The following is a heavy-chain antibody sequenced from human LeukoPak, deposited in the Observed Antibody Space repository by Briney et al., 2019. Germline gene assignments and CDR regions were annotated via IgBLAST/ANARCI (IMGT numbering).Heavy chain of an antibody. J-gene: IGHJ4*02. CDR2: IRYDGSNK. CDR3: AKDEDTGGYTISGY. CDR1: GFTFSSYG. Sequence: GESLTLSCAASGFTFSSYGMHWVRQPPGKGLEWVAFIRYDGSNKYYAGSVKGRFTISRDNSKNTLYLQMNSLRAEDTAVYYCAKDEDTGGYTISGYWGQGTLVTVSS. V-gene: IGHV3-30*02. D-gene: IGHD6-13*01.